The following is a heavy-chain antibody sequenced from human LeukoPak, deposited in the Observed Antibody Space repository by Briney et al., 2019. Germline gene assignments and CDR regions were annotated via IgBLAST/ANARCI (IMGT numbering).Heavy chain of an antibody. CDR3: ARVGRLGANVFDY. Sequence: ASVTVSCKASGYTFTGYYMHWVRQAPGQGLEWMGWINPNSGGTNYAQKFQGRVTMTRDTSISTAYMELSRLRSDDTAVYYCARVGRLGANVFDYWGQGTLVTVSS. V-gene: IGHV1-2*02. J-gene: IGHJ4*02. CDR2: INPNSGGT. D-gene: IGHD5-12*01. CDR1: GYTFTGYY.